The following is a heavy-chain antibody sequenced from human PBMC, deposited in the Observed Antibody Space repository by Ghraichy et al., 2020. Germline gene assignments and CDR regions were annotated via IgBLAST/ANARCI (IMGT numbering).Heavy chain of an antibody. V-gene: IGHV4-59*01. CDR2: IYDSGST. CDR3: ARDRPGDGGSDY. D-gene: IGHD7-27*01. J-gene: IGHJ4*02. Sequence: SETLSLTCTVSGVSNSTNYWSWIREPPGKGLEWIGYIYDSGSTNYNPSLKSRVTISVDTSKNQVSLKLSSVTAADTAVYYCARDRPGDGGSDYWGQGTLVTVSS. CDR1: GVSNSTNY.